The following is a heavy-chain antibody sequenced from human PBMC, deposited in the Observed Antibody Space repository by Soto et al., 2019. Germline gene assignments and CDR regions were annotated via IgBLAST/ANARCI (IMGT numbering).Heavy chain of an antibody. Sequence: QVQLVESGGGVVQPGRSLRLSCAASGFTFSSYAMHWVRQAPGKGLEWVAVISYDGSNKYYADSVKGRFTISRDNSKNTLFLQMNSLRAEDSAVYYCARDRSSYFRLNYYFYAMDVWGQGTTVTVSS. CDR3: ARDRSSYFRLNYYFYAMDV. J-gene: IGHJ6*02. D-gene: IGHD2-15*01. CDR2: ISYDGSNK. CDR1: GFTFSSYA. V-gene: IGHV3-30-3*01.